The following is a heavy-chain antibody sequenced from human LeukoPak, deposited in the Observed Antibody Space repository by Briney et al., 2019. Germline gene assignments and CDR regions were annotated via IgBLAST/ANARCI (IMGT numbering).Heavy chain of an antibody. V-gene: IGHV1-69*06. Sequence: ASVKVSCKASGGTFSSYAISWVRQAPGQGLEWMGGIIPIFGTANYAQKFQGRVTITADKSTSTAYMELSSLRSEDTAVYYCARGRGVTTDYYYYYMDVWGKGTTVTISS. J-gene: IGHJ6*03. D-gene: IGHD4-17*01. CDR3: ARGRGVTTDYYYYYMDV. CDR2: IIPIFGTA. CDR1: GGTFSSYA.